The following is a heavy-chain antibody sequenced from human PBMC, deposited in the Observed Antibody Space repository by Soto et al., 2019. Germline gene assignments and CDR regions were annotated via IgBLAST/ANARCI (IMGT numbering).Heavy chain of an antibody. D-gene: IGHD3-16*02. CDR1: GFTFSDYY. CDR3: ARDQEYDYIWGSYRHYYYYYYMDV. Sequence: GGSLRLSCAASGFTFSDYYMSWIRQAPGKGLEWVSYISSSGSTIYYADSVKGRFTISRDNAKNSLYLQMNSLRAEDTAVYYCARDQEYDYIWGSYRHYYYYYYMDVWGKGTTVTVSS. V-gene: IGHV3-11*01. CDR2: ISSSGSTI. J-gene: IGHJ6*03.